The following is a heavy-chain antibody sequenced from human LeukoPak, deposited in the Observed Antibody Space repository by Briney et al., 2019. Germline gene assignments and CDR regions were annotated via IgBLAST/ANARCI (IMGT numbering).Heavy chain of an antibody. CDR3: ARGLESSNWWWPD. D-gene: IGHD2-21*01. Sequence: PGGSLRLSCAASGFTFSSYNMSWIRQPPGKGLEWIGYVHHSGSTNYNPSLRSRVTMSIDTSKNQFSLRLSSVTAADTAVYYCARGLESSNWWWPDWGQGTLVTVSS. CDR2: VHHSGST. V-gene: IGHV4-59*01. J-gene: IGHJ4*02. CDR1: GFTFSSYN.